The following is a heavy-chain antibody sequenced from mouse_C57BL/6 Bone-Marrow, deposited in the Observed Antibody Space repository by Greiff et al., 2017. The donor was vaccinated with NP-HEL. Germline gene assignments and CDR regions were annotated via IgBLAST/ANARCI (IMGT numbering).Heavy chain of an antibody. V-gene: IGHV1-15*01. Sequence: VQLQQSGAELVRPGASVTLSCKASGYTFTDYEMHWVKQTPVHGLECIGAIDPETGGTAYNQKFKGKAILTADKSASTAYMELRSLTSEDSAVYYCTRGIGYYYGSSYNYWGQGTTLTVSS. D-gene: IGHD1-1*01. CDR1: GYTFTDYE. J-gene: IGHJ2*01. CDR3: TRGIGYYYGSSYNY. CDR2: IDPETGGT.